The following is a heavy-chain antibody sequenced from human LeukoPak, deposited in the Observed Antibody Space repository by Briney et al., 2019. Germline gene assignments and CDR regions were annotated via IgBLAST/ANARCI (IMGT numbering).Heavy chain of an antibody. CDR2: IWYDGSNK. V-gene: IGHV3-33*01. D-gene: IGHD6-13*01. CDR1: GFTFSSYD. J-gene: IGHJ4*02. CDR3: AREGYSSSWYRVGPYYFDY. Sequence: GGSLRLSCAASGFTFSSYDMHWVRQAPGKGLDWVAFIWYDGSNKYHTDSVKGRFTISRDNSKNTLYLQMNSLRAEDTAVYYCAREGYSSSWYRVGPYYFDYWGPGTLVTVSS.